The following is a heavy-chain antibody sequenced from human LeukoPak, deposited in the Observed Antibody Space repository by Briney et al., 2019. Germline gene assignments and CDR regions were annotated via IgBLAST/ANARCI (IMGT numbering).Heavy chain of an antibody. D-gene: IGHD6-13*01. Sequence: ASVKVSCKASGYTFTSYGISWVRRAPGQGLEWVGWISAYNGNTNYAQKLQGRVTMTTDTSTSTAYMELRSLRSDDTAVYYCARGIAAAGPFNPWGQGTLVTVSS. CDR3: ARGIAAAGPFNP. J-gene: IGHJ5*02. V-gene: IGHV1-18*01. CDR1: GYTFTSYG. CDR2: ISAYNGNT.